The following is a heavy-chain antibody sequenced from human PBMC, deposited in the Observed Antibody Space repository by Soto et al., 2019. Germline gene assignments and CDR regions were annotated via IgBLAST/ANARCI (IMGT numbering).Heavy chain of an antibody. CDR1: GGSISSSNW. CDR2: IYHSGST. CDR3: ARDFVVAATHYGMDV. J-gene: IGHJ6*02. D-gene: IGHD2-15*01. Sequence: PSETLSLTCAVSGGSISSSNWWSWVRQPPGKGLEWIGEIYHSGSTNYNPSLKSRVTISVDKSKNQFSLKLSSVTAADTAVYYCARDFVVAATHYGMDVWGQGTTVTVSS. V-gene: IGHV4-4*02.